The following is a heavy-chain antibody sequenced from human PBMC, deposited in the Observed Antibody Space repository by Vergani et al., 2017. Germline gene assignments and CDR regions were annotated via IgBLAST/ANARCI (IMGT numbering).Heavy chain of an antibody. CDR3: AKKPCISTTRHYYAMDV. V-gene: IGHV3-11*04. CDR2: ISAGASTV. J-gene: IGHJ6*02. D-gene: IGHD1-1*01. Sequence: LEESGGGSVKPGGSLRLSCAASGFKFSDHYMSWIRQAPGKGLEWVSHISAGASTVSYTDSVTGRFTVSRDNDNNSLTLDMTTLRVEDTAVYYCAKKPCISTTRHYYAMDVWGQGTTVTVSS. CDR1: GFKFSDHY.